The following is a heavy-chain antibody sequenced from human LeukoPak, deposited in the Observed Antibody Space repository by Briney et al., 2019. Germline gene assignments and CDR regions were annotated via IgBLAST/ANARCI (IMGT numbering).Heavy chain of an antibody. CDR2: ISGSGCST. CDR3: AKEGYCSGGSCYEN. V-gene: IGHV3-23*01. J-gene: IGHJ4*02. CDR1: GFTFSSYA. Sequence: GGSLRLSCAASGFTFSSYAMSWVRQAPGKGLEWVSAISGSGCSTYYADSVKGRFTLSRHNSKNTLYLQMNSLRAEDKAVYYCAKEGYCSGGSCYENWGQGTLVTVSS. D-gene: IGHD2-15*01.